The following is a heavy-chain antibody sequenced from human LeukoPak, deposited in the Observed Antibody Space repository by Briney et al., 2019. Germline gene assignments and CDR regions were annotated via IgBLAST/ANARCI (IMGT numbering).Heavy chain of an antibody. CDR2: ISWNSGSI. V-gene: IGHV3-9*01. CDR3: AKDMKSYYGSGSYTHYYGMDV. CDR1: GFTFDDYA. D-gene: IGHD3-10*01. Sequence: SLRLSCAASGFTFDDYAMLWVRQAPGKGPEWVSGISWNSGSIGYADSVKGRFTISRDNAKNSLYLQMNSLRAEDTALYYCAKDMKSYYGSGSYTHYYGMDVWGQGTTVTVSS. J-gene: IGHJ6*02.